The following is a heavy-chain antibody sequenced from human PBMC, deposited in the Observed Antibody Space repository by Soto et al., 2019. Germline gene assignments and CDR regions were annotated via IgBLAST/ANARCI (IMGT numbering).Heavy chain of an antibody. CDR2: ITPYNGNT. CDR1: GYTFSKFG. V-gene: IGHV1-18*01. CDR3: VRGVGGAGY. Sequence: QVQLVQSGAEVKKPGASVKVSCKASGYTFSKFGINWVRQAPGQGLEWIGWITPYNGNTNYAQKLQGRVNLTTDTPTSPAYMEPRSLRSDATAVYYCVRGVGGAGYRGPGTLVTVSS. J-gene: IGHJ4*02. D-gene: IGHD1-26*01.